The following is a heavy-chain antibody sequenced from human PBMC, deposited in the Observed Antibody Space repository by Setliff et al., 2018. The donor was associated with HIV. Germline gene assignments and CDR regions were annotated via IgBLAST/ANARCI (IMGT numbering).Heavy chain of an antibody. CDR3: ARSRNYRHYYYYYMDV. CDR2: INHSGST. Sequence: PSETLSLTCAVYGGSFSGYCWSWIRQSPGKGLEWPGLEWIGDINHSGSTNYNPSLKSRVTISVDTSKNQFSLKLNSVTAADTAVYFCARSRNYRHYYYYYMDVWGKGTTVTVSS. J-gene: IGHJ6*03. V-gene: IGHV4-34*01. CDR1: GGSFSGYC. D-gene: IGHD1-7*01.